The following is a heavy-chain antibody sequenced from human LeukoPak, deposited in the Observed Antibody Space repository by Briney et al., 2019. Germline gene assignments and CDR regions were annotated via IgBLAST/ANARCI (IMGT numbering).Heavy chain of an antibody. Sequence: ASVKVSCKAPGYTFTGYYMHWVRQAPGQGLEWMGWINPNSGGTNYAQKLQGRVTMTRDTSISTAYMELSRLRSDDTAVYYCAREYYDILTGSSFRSYFDYWGQGTLVTVSS. V-gene: IGHV1-2*02. D-gene: IGHD3-9*01. CDR2: INPNSGGT. CDR1: GYTFTGYY. J-gene: IGHJ4*02. CDR3: AREYYDILTGSSFRSYFDY.